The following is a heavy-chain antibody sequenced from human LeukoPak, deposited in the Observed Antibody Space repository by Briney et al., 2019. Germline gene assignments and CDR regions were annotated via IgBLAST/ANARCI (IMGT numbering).Heavy chain of an antibody. V-gene: IGHV3-9*01. Sequence: PGGSLRLSCAVSGFTFDDYAMHWVRQAPGKGLEWVSGISWNSGSIGYADSVKGRFTISRDNAKNSLYLQMNSLRAEDTALYYCAKDKAVTTGLDYWGQGTLVTVSS. CDR2: ISWNSGSI. CDR1: GFTFDDYA. D-gene: IGHD4-17*01. CDR3: AKDKAVTTGLDY. J-gene: IGHJ4*02.